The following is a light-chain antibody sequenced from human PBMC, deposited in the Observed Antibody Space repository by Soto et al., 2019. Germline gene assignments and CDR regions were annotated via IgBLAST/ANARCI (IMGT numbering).Light chain of an antibody. CDR2: GAS. CDR1: QSVGTRF. Sequence: EIVLTQSPGTLSLSPGERATLSCRASQSVGTRFLAWYQQKPGQAPRLLIYGASSRATGIPDMFSGSGSGTDFTLTISRLEPEDFAVYYCQQYGSSLPWTFGQGTKVEIK. V-gene: IGKV3-20*01. CDR3: QQYGSSLPWT. J-gene: IGKJ1*01.